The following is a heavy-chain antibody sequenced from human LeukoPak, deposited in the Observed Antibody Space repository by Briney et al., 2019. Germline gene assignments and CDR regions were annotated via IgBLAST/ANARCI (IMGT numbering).Heavy chain of an antibody. J-gene: IGHJ5*02. V-gene: IGHV4-59*01. CDR2: IYYSGST. CDR1: GGSIGSYY. D-gene: IGHD6-19*01. Sequence: SETLSLTCTVSGGSIGSYYWSWIRQPPGKGLEWIGYIYYSGSTNYNPSLKSRVTISVDTSKNQFSLKLSSVTAADTAVYYCASSYSSGWYDWFDPWGQGTLVTVSS. CDR3: ASSYSSGWYDWFDP.